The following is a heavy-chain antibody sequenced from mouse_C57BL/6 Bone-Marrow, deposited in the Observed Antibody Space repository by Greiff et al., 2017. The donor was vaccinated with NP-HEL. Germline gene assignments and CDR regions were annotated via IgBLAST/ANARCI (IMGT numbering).Heavy chain of an antibody. CDR3: ARRGYGYYYAMDY. Sequence: EVQLQESGGGLVKPGGSLKLSCAASGFTFSSYTMSWVRQTPEKRLEWVATISGGGGNTYYPDSVKGRFTISRDNAKNTLYLQMSSLRSEDTALYYCARRGYGYYYAMDYWGQGTSVTVSS. V-gene: IGHV5-9*01. D-gene: IGHD1-1*01. CDR1: GFTFSSYT. CDR2: ISGGGGNT. J-gene: IGHJ4*01.